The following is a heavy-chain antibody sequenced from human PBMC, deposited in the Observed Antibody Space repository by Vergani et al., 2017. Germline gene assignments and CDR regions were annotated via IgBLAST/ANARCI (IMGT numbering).Heavy chain of an antibody. Sequence: QVQLQESGPGLVKPSETLSITCIVSGGSISPYYWSWIRQPAGKGLEWIGRIYTSESTNYNPPLKSRVTMSVDTSKNQFSLKLSSVTAADTAVYYCAREYSSSVGFLAYWGQGTLVTVSS. V-gene: IGHV4-4*07. CDR2: IYTSEST. CDR1: GGSISPYY. CDR3: AREYSSSVGFLAY. D-gene: IGHD6-6*01. J-gene: IGHJ4*02.